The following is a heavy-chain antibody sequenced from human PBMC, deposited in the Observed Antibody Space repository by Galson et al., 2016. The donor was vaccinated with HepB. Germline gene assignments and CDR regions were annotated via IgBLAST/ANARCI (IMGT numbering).Heavy chain of an antibody. CDR2: ISGSGYDT. Sequence: SLRLSCAASGFTFSSYIMSWVRQAPGKRLEWVAAISGSGYDTYYTDPAQGRFTISKDKSKNTVYLHMNNLRAEDTAIYYCAKLMGDWGDRSTGFVDYWGQGTLVTVSS. J-gene: IGHJ4*02. D-gene: IGHD1-1*01. CDR3: AKLMGDWGDRSTGFVDY. V-gene: IGHV3-23*01. CDR1: GFTFSSYI.